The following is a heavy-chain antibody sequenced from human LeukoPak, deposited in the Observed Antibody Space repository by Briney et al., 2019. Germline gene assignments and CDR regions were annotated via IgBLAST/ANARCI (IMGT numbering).Heavy chain of an antibody. V-gene: IGHV1-8*01. CDR3: ARPDCSGGSCQGSYYYYYAMDV. CDR2: MNPNSGNT. J-gene: IGHJ6*02. D-gene: IGHD2-15*01. CDR1: GYTFTSYD. Sequence: ASVKVSCKASGYTFTSYDINWVRQATGKGLEWMGWMNPNSGNTGYAQKFQGRVTMTRNTSISTAYMELSSPRSEDTAVYYCARPDCSGGSCQGSYYYYYAMDVWGQGTTVTVSS.